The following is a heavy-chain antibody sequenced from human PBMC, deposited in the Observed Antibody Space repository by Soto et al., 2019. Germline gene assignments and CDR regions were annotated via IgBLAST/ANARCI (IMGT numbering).Heavy chain of an antibody. CDR3: ARVAGEYYYGMDV. J-gene: IGHJ6*02. V-gene: IGHV1-2*04. CDR1: GYTFTGYY. Sequence: ASVKVSCKASGYTFTGYYMHWVRQAPGQGLKWMGWINPNSGGTNYAQKFQGWVTMTRDTSISTAYMELSRLRSDDTAVYYCARVAGEYYYGMDVWGQGTTVTVSS. CDR2: INPNSGGT. D-gene: IGHD3-10*01.